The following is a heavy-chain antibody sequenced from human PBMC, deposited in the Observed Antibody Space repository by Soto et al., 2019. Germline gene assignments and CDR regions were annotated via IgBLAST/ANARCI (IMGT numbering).Heavy chain of an antibody. Sequence: EVQLVESGGGLVQPGGSLRLSCAASGFTFSIYDMHWVRQIAGKGLEWVSVIGAGGETYYLGSVKGGFTISRENAKNSLYLQMNSLRVGDTAAYFCARRFGSGANCPGIGFDYWGQGALVTVSS. CDR3: ARRFGSGANCPGIGFDY. CDR1: GFTFSIYD. CDR2: IGAGGET. J-gene: IGHJ4*02. V-gene: IGHV3-13*04. D-gene: IGHD2-15*01.